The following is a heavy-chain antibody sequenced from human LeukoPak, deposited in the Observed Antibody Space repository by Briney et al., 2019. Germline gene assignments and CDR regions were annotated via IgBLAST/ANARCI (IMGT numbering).Heavy chain of an antibody. CDR2: IIPIFGTA. V-gene: IGHV1-69*01. CDR3: ARVLWSRGWVLDP. Sequence: SVKVSCKASGGTFSSYAISWVRQAPGQGLEWMGGIIPIFGTANYAQKFQGRVTITADESTSTAYMELSSLRSEDTAVYYRARVLWSRGWVLDPWGQGTLVTVSS. CDR1: GGTFSSYA. J-gene: IGHJ5*02. D-gene: IGHD3-10*01.